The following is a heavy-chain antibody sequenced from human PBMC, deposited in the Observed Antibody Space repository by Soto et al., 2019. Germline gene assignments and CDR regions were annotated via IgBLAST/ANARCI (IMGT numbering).Heavy chain of an antibody. CDR3: AKDSLSIAARPHFDY. J-gene: IGHJ4*02. D-gene: IGHD6-6*01. CDR1: GFTFDDYA. CDR2: ISWNSGSI. V-gene: IGHV3-9*01. Sequence: EVQLVESGGGLVQPGRSLRLSCAASGFTFDDYAMHWVRQAPGKGLEWVSGISWNSGSIGYADSVKGRFTISRDNAKNSLYLQMNSLRAEDTALYYCAKDSLSIAARPHFDYWGQGTLVTVSS.